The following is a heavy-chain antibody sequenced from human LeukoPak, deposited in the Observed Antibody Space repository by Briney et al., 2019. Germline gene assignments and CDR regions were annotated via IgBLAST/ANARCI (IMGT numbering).Heavy chain of an antibody. Sequence: PGGSLRLSCAASEFTFNTYAMTWVRQAPGKGLEWVSTIKGKGDTTYTADSVKGRFTISRDNSKKMLYLQMNSLRSEDTALYYCARENGDFYRHFDSWGQGTLVIVSS. J-gene: IGHJ4*02. CDR3: ARENGDFYRHFDS. V-gene: IGHV3-23*01. CDR2: IKGKGDTT. D-gene: IGHD2-21*02. CDR1: EFTFNTYA.